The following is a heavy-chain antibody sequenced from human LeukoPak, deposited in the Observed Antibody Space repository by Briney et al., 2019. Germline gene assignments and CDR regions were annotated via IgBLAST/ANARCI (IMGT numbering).Heavy chain of an antibody. D-gene: IGHD1-26*01. V-gene: IGHV4-34*01. CDR2: INHSGST. Sequence: PSETLSLTCAVYGGSFSGYYWSWIRQPPGKGLEWIGEINHSGSTNYNPSLKSRVTISVDTSKNQFSLKLSSVTAADTAVYYCARLGGSYYGLDYWGQGTLVTVSS. J-gene: IGHJ4*02. CDR3: ARLGGSYYGLDY. CDR1: GGSFSGYY.